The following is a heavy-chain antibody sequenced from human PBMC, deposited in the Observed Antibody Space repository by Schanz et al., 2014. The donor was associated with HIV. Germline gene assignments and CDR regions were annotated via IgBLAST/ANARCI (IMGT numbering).Heavy chain of an antibody. CDR2: VYSGGSS. J-gene: IGHJ4*02. V-gene: IGHV4-4*07. CDR1: SGSIRTYH. CDR3: ARILLSSSGWYGGDY. D-gene: IGHD6-19*01. Sequence: QVLLQESGPRLMKPSETVSLTCTVSSGSIRTYHWHWIRQSAGRGLEWIGRVYSGGSSNYNPSLRSRVTMSVDTSKNQFSLSLSSVTAADTAVYYCARILLSSSGWYGGDYWGQGTLVIVSS.